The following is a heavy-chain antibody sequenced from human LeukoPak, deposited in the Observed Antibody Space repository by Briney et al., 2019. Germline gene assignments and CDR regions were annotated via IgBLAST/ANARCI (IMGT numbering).Heavy chain of an antibody. J-gene: IGHJ4*02. V-gene: IGHV3-21*01. D-gene: IGHD3-22*01. Sequence: PGGSLRLSCAASGFTFSSYSMNWVRQAPGKGLEWVSSISSSSSYIYYADSVKGRFTISRDNAKNSLYLQMNSLRAEDTAVYYCAALGGYDSSPAYYWGQGTLVTVSS. CDR2: ISSSSSYI. CDR1: GFTFSSYS. CDR3: AALGGYDSSPAYY.